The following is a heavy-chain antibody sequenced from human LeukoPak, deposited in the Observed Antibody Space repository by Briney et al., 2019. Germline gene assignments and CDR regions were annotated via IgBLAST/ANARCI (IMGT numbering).Heavy chain of an antibody. CDR2: IYYSGST. D-gene: IGHD3-10*01. CDR3: ARDPRGWFDP. Sequence: SETLSLTCAVSGGSISSYYWSWIRQPPGKGLEWIGYIYYSGSTNYNPSLKSRVTISVDTSKNQFSLKLSSVTAADTAVYYCARDPRGWFDPWGQGTLVTVSS. J-gene: IGHJ5*02. CDR1: GGSISSYY. V-gene: IGHV4-59*01.